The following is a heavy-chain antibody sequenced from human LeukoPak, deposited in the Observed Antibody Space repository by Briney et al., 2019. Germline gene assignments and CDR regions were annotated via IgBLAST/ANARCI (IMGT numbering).Heavy chain of an antibody. CDR1: RFTFSSYS. CDR3: AKVAQEGLLGDGELLNRPVGRQDYYYCYYMDF. J-gene: IGHJ6*03. Sequence: GGSLRLSCAASRFTFSSYSMNWVRQAPGKGLEWVSAISGSGGSTYYADSVKGQFTISRDNSKNTLYLQMNSLRAEDTAVYYCAKVAQEGLLGDGELLNRPVGRQDYYYCYYMDFWGKGTTVTVSS. CDR2: ISGSGGST. V-gene: IGHV3-23*01. D-gene: IGHD3-10*01.